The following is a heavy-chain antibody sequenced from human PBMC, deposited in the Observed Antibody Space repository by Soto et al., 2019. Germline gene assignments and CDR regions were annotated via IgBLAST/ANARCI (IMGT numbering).Heavy chain of an antibody. CDR2: ISAYNGNT. CDR3: ARDLATSLYYHYYGMDV. Sequence: QVQLVQSGAEVKKPGASVKVSCKASGYTFTSYGISWVRQAPGQGLEWMGWISAYNGNTNYAQKLKGRVTMTTHTSTSKAYMELRGLRSDDTAVYYCARDLATSLYYHYYGMDVWGQGTTVTVSS. V-gene: IGHV1-18*04. CDR1: GYTFTSYG. J-gene: IGHJ6*02. D-gene: IGHD5-12*01.